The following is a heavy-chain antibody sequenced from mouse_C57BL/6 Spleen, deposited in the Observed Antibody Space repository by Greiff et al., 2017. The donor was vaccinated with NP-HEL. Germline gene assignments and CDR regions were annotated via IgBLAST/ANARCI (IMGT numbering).Heavy chain of an antibody. CDR3: ARGEVLGRDGGLAFDY. V-gene: IGHV1-80*01. D-gene: IGHD4-1*01. CDR2: IYPGDGDT. Sequence: QVQLQQSGAELVKPGASVKISCKASGYAFSSYWMNWVKQRPGKGLEWIGQIYPGDGDTNYNGKFKGKATLTADKSSSTAYMQLSSLTSEDSAVYFCARGEVLGRDGGLAFDYWGQGTTLTVSS. J-gene: IGHJ2*01. CDR1: GYAFSSYW.